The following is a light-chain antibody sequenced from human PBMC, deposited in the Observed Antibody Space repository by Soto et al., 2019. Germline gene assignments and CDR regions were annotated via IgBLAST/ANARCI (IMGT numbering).Light chain of an antibody. V-gene: IGLV3-21*04. CDR2: DDS. CDR3: QVWDPSSEPPYV. J-gene: IGLJ1*01. Sequence: SYELTQPPSVSVAPGKTAKISCGGSNIGSKSVHWYQQKPGQAPVLVIYDDSDRPSGIPGRFSGSDSGNTATLTISRVEAGDEADYYCQVWDPSSEPPYVFGPGTKLTVL. CDR1: NIGSKS.